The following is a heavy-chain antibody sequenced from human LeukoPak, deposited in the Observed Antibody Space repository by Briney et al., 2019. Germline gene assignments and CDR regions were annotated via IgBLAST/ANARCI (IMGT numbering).Heavy chain of an antibody. CDR2: MNPNRDNT. D-gene: IGHD6-6*01. CDR3: ARGRRVSIAARPARYYFDY. CDR1: GYTFTSYD. V-gene: IGHV1-8*01. Sequence: GASVTVSCKASGYTFTSYDINWVRQATGQRLEWMGWMNPNRDNTGYAQNFQGRVTMTRNTSISTAYMELSSLRSEDTAVYYCARGRRVSIAARPARYYFDYWGQGTLVTVSS. J-gene: IGHJ4*02.